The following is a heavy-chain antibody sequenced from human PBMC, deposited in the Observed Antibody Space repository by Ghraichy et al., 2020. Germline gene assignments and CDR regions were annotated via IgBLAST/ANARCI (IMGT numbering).Heavy chain of an antibody. D-gene: IGHD3-10*01. CDR1: GYTFTGYY. V-gene: IGHV1-2*02. CDR2: INPNSGGT. CDR3: ARVSDGPGVTFDI. Sequence: ASVKVSCKASGYTFTGYYMHWVRQAPGQGLEWMGWINPNSGGTNYAQKFQGRVTMTRDTSISTAYMELSRLRSDDTAVYYCARVSDGPGVTFDIWGQGTMVTVSS. J-gene: IGHJ3*02.